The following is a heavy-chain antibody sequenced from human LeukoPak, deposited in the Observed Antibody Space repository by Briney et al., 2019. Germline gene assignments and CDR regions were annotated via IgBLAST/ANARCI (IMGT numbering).Heavy chain of an antibody. CDR3: ARGLIGYYYMDV. J-gene: IGHJ6*03. V-gene: IGHV3-11*04. CDR1: GFTFRGYN. D-gene: IGHD3-16*01. Sequence: TSGGSLRLSCAASGFTFRGYNMSWVRQAPGKGLEWVSYIGPSGSTIYYADSVRGRFTISSDNAKKSLYLKINIRRAEDTAVYYCARGLIGYYYMDVWGKGTTVTVSS. CDR2: IGPSGSTI.